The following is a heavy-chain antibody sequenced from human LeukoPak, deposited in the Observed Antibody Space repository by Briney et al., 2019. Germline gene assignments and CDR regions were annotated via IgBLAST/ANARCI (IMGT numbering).Heavy chain of an antibody. CDR2: ISSSGSTI. D-gene: IGHD5-12*01. CDR1: GLTFSSYS. CDR3: ARDPVRSGYGGY. J-gene: IGHJ4*02. V-gene: IGHV3-48*04. Sequence: SGGSLRLSCAASGLTFSSYSMNWVRQAPGKGLEWVSYISSSGSTIYYADSVKGRFTISRDNAKNSLYLQMNSLRAEDTAVYYCARDPVRSGYGGYWGQGTLVTVSS.